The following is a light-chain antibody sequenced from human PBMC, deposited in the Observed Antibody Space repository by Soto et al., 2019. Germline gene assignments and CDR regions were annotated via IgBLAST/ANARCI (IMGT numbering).Light chain of an antibody. CDR2: ATS. V-gene: IGKV3-20*01. J-gene: IGKJ1*01. Sequence: EIVLTQSPGTLSLSPGERATLSCRASQSVSRTYLAWYQQKPVQAPRLLIYATSSRATGIPDRFSGSGSGTDFTLTISRLEPEDFAVYYCQQYGRSVTFGQGTKVEIK. CDR3: QQYGRSVT. CDR1: QSVSRTY.